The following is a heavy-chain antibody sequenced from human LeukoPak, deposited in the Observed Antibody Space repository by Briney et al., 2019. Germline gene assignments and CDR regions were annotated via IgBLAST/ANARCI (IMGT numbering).Heavy chain of an antibody. J-gene: IGHJ4*02. Sequence: SETLSLTCAVYGESFSGFYWSWLRQPPGRGLEWIGEINHSGATNCNPSLKSRVTISVDTSKNQFSLKLSSITAADTAVYYCARGSPAAAGSLDYWGQGNLVTASS. CDR1: GESFSGFY. D-gene: IGHD6-13*01. CDR2: INHSGAT. CDR3: ARGSPAAAGSLDY. V-gene: IGHV4-34*01.